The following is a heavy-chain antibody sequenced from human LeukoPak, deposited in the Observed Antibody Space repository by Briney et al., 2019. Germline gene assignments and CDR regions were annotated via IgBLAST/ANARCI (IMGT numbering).Heavy chain of an antibody. D-gene: IGHD1-26*01. CDR2: INYSGGT. V-gene: IGHV4-59*08. CDR3: ARLGFSNSGSYLAPSDY. Sequence: SETLSLTCTVSGGSISGYYWSWIRQPPGKGLEWMGYINYSGGTNYNPSLQSRVTISVPTSKNQFSLKLSSVTAADTAVYYCARLGFSNSGSYLAPSDYWGQGALVTVSS. J-gene: IGHJ4*02. CDR1: GGSISGYY.